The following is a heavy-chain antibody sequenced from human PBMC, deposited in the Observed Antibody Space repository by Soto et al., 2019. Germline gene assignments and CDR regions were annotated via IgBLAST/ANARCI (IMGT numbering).Heavy chain of an antibody. J-gene: IGHJ5*02. CDR3: ARIQAYYDFWSGPQQSNWFDP. CDR1: GFSLSNARMG. Sequence: SGPTLVNPTETLTLTCTVSGFSLSNARMGVSWIRQPPGKALEWLAHIFSNDEKSYSTSLKSRLTISKDTSKSQVVLTMTNMEPVETAKYYCARIQAYYDFWSGPQQSNWFDPWGQGTLVTVSS. CDR2: IFSNDEK. V-gene: IGHV2-26*01. D-gene: IGHD3-3*01.